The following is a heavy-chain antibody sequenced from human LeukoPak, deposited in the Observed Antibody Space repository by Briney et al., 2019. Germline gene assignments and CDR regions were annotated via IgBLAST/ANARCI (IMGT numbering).Heavy chain of an antibody. CDR1: GYTFTGYY. J-gene: IGHJ4*02. CDR2: INPNSGGT. CDR3: ARDQGGATSY. D-gene: IGHD1-26*01. Sequence: ASVKVSCKASGYTFTGYYIHWVRQAPGQGLEWMGWINPNSGGTNYAQKFQGRVTMTRDTSISTAYMELSRLRSDDTAVYYCARDQGGATSYWGQGTLVTVSS. V-gene: IGHV1-2*02.